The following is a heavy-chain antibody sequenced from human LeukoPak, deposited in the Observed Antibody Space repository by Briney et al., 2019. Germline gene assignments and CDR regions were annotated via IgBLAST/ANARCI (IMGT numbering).Heavy chain of an antibody. CDR2: ISYDGSNK. CDR3: ARAGGEYQLLYSGGVDY. D-gene: IGHD2-2*02. Sequence: PGGSLRLSCAASGFTFSSYAMHWVRQAPGKGLEWVAVISYDGSNKYYADSVKGRFTISRDNSKNTLHLQMNSLRAEDTAVYYCARAGGEYQLLYSGGVDYWGQGTLVTVSS. CDR1: GFTFSSYA. V-gene: IGHV3-30-3*01. J-gene: IGHJ4*02.